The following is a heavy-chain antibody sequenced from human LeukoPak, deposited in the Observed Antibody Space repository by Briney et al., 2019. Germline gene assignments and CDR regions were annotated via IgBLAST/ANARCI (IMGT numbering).Heavy chain of an antibody. CDR1: GFSFSSSYW. Sequence: GGSLRLSCVASGFSFSSSYWMHWVRQAPGKGPEWVANIKYGGSEKFYADSVRGRFTISRDNAKNSLYLEMNNLRAEDTAVYFCARDHQVRSRWFDPWGQGTLVTVSS. CDR3: ARDHQVRSRWFDP. V-gene: IGHV3-7*01. J-gene: IGHJ5*02. CDR2: IKYGGSEK.